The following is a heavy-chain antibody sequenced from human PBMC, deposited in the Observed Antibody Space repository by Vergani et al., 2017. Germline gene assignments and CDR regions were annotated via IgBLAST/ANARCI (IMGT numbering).Heavy chain of an antibody. V-gene: IGHV3-53*01. D-gene: IGHD3-22*01. Sequence: EVQLVESGGGLVQPGGSLRLSCAASGFTVSSNYMSWVRQAPGKGLEWVSVIYSGDSTYYADYVKGRFTIARDNSKNTLYLHMNSLRAEDTAVYYCAKVGDYYDSSGHFDYWGQGTLVTVSS. CDR3: AKVGDYYDSSGHFDY. CDR1: GFTVSSNY. CDR2: IYSGDST. J-gene: IGHJ4*02.